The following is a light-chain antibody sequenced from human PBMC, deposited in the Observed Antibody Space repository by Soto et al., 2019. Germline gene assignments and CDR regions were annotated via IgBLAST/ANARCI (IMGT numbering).Light chain of an antibody. V-gene: IGKV3-20*01. CDR2: VAS. J-gene: IGKJ1*01. CDR1: ESISNSY. CDR3: PQYGTSPWT. Sequence: ILLTQSPGTLSLAAGERATLSCRASESISNSYLAWYQQKPGQAPRVLIYVASTRAPGIPARFRGRGSRTALPLSISRVEPEDFAVYYCPQYGTSPWTFGQGTQVDIK.